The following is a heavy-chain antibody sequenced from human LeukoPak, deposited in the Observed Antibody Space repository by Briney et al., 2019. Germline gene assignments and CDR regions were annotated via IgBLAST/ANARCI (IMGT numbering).Heavy chain of an antibody. J-gene: IGHJ6*02. CDR3: ARDSGYCSGGSCPLGMDV. Sequence: ASVKVSCKASDYTFTSYGINWVRQAPGQGLEWMGWISAYNGNTNYPQKLQGRVTMTTDTSTTTAYMELRSLRSDDTVVYYCARDSGYCSGGSCPLGMDVWGQGTTVTVSS. V-gene: IGHV1-18*01. CDR2: ISAYNGNT. D-gene: IGHD2-15*01. CDR1: DYTFTSYG.